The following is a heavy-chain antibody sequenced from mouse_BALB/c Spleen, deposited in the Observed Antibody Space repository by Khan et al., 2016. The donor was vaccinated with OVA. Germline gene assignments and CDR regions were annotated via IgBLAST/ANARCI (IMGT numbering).Heavy chain of an antibody. J-gene: IGHJ3*01. Sequence: VQLQQSGAELVRPGALVNLSCKASGFTITDYYMHWVKQRPEQALEWIGWIDPETGNTIYDPKFQGKASITSDTSSNTAYLQLSSLTSEDTAVYCCARDGYSPWFAYWGQGTLDTVSA. D-gene: IGHD2-3*01. V-gene: IGHV14-1*02. CDR3: ARDGYSPWFAY. CDR1: GFTITDYY. CDR2: IDPETGNT.